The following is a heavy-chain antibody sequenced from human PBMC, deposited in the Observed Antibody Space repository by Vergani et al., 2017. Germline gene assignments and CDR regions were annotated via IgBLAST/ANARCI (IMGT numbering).Heavy chain of an antibody. CDR2: IYYSGST. CDR1: GFTFSDFS. CDR3: TRHWAVVAANNWFDP. Sequence: VQLVESGGGLVKPGGSLRLSCAASGFTFSDFSMSWVRQTPGKGLEWIGSIYYSGSTYYNPSLESRVTMSVDTSKSQFSLKLSSVTAADTAVYYCTRHWAVVAANNWFDPWGQGTLVTVSS. J-gene: IGHJ5*02. D-gene: IGHD2-15*01. V-gene: IGHV4-38-2*01.